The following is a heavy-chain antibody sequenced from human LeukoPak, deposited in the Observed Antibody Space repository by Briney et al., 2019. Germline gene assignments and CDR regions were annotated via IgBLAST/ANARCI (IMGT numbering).Heavy chain of an antibody. Sequence: EASVKVSCKASGYTFTGYYMHWVRQATGQGLEWMGWMNPNSGNTDYAQKFQGRVTMTRNTSISTAYMELSSLRSEDTAVYYCARGQDSSGWLYWGQGTLVTVSS. CDR3: ARGQDSSGWLY. J-gene: IGHJ4*02. CDR1: GYTFTGYY. V-gene: IGHV1-8*02. CDR2: MNPNSGNT. D-gene: IGHD6-19*01.